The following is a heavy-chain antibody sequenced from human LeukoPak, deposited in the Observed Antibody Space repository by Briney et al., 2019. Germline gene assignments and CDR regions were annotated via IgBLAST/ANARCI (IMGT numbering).Heavy chain of an antibody. D-gene: IGHD6-19*01. J-gene: IGHJ4*02. CDR2: INPSGGST. CDR1: GYTFTSYY. V-gene: IGHV1-46*01. CDR3: ARGYKPAYSSGWSIFDY. Sequence: GASVKVSCKASGYTFTSYYMHWVRQAPGQGLEWMGIINPSGGSTSYAQKFQGRVTMTRDTSTSTVYMELSSLRFEDTAVYYCARGYKPAYSSGWSIFDYWGRGPLVTVSS.